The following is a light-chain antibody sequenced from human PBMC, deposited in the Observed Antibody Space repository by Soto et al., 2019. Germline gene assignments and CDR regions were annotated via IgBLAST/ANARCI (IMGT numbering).Light chain of an antibody. CDR3: SSYTGNNTPHFV. CDR2: DVS. Sequence: QSALTQPASVSGSPGQSITISCTGTSSDVGGYNYVSWYQQHPGKAPKLIIYDVSNRPSGVSDRFSGSKSGNTASLTISGLQAEDEADYYCSSYTGNNTPHFVFGTGTKLTVL. V-gene: IGLV2-14*01. CDR1: SSDVGGYNY. J-gene: IGLJ1*01.